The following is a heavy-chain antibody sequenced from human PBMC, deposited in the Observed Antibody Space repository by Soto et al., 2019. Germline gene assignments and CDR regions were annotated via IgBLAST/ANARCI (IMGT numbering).Heavy chain of an antibody. J-gene: IGHJ4*02. V-gene: IGHV3-23*01. Sequence: GSLRLSCAASGFTFSSYAMSWVRQAPGKGLEWVSGISSNGGSIYYADSVKGRFTISRDNSEKTLFLQMNSLRAEDTAVYYCAKKYCSGGRCYGVDYWGQGTPVTVSS. CDR3: AKKYCSGGRCYGVDY. CDR1: GFTFSSYA. D-gene: IGHD2-15*01. CDR2: ISSNGGSI.